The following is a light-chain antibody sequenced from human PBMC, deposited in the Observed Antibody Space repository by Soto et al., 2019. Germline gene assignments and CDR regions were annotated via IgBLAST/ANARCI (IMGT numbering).Light chain of an antibody. J-gene: IGLJ2*01. CDR3: ASYTNINTLV. CDR1: SSDIGGFYY. V-gene: IGLV2-14*01. CDR2: EVT. Sequence: QSVLTQPASVSGSPGQSITISCTGTSSDIGGFYYVSWYQQHPDKAPKLLIYEVTHRPSGVSNRFSGSKSGNTASLTISGLQAEDEADYYCASYTNINTLVFGGGTKLTVL.